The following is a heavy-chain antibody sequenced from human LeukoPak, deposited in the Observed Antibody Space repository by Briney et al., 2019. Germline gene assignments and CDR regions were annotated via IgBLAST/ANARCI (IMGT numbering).Heavy chain of an antibody. CDR3: ANGSGSLFDY. CDR2: INHSGST. CDR1: GGTFSGYY. J-gene: IGHJ4*02. V-gene: IGHV4-34*08. D-gene: IGHD3-10*01. Sequence: SETLSLTCAVYGGTFSGYYWSWIRQPPGKGLEWIGEINHSGSTNYNPSLKSRVTISVDTSKNQFSLKLSSVTAADTAVYYCANGSGSLFDYWGQGTLVTVSS.